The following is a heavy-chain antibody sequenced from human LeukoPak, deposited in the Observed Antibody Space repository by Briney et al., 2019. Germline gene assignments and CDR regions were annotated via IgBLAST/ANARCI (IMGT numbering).Heavy chain of an antibody. CDR2: ISGSGGST. CDR1: GFTFSSYA. D-gene: IGHD4-11*01. J-gene: IGHJ4*02. V-gene: IGHV3-23*01. Sequence: PGGSLRLSCAASGFTFSSYAMSWVRQAPGKGLEWVSAISGSGGSTYYADSVKGRFTISRDNSKNTLYLQMNSLRAEDTAVYYCATLGVSTIVMGLFDCWGQGTLVTVSS. CDR3: ATLGVSTIVMGLFDC.